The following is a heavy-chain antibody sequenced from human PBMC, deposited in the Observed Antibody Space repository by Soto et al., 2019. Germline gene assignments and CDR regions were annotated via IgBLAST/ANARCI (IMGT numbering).Heavy chain of an antibody. CDR2: ISSSRSTI. D-gene: IGHD2-2*01. CDR3: ARDCPGSSTTCYGNEWFDS. V-gene: IGHV3-48*01. CDR1: GFTFSSYS. J-gene: IGHJ5*01. Sequence: EVQLVESGGGLVQPGGSLRLSCAASGFTFSSYSMNWVRQAPGKGLEWVSYISSSRSTIYYADSVKGRFTISRVNAKNSLYLQMNSLRAEDTAVYYCARDCPGSSTTCYGNEWFDSWGQGTLVTVSS.